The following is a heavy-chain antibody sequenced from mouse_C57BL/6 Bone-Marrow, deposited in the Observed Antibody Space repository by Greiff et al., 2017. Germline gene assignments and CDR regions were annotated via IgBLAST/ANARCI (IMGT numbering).Heavy chain of an antibody. D-gene: IGHD2-5*01. Sequence: QVQLQQSGAELVRPGASVTLSCKASGYTFTDYEMHWVKQTPVHGLEWIGAIDPETGGTAYNQKFKGKAILTADKSSSTAYMELRSLTSEDSAVYYCTREGAYSNYLAWFAYWGQGTLVTVSA. V-gene: IGHV1-15*01. CDR3: TREGAYSNYLAWFAY. J-gene: IGHJ3*01. CDR1: GYTFTDYE. CDR2: IDPETGGT.